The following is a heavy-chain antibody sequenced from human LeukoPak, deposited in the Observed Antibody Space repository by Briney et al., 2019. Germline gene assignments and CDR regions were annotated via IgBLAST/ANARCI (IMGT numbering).Heavy chain of an antibody. V-gene: IGHV3-23*01. J-gene: IGHJ6*03. CDR1: GFTFSTYA. Sequence: PGGSLRLSCAASGFTFSTYAMTWVRQAPGKGLEWVSAISGSGGSTYYADSVRGRFTISRDNSKNTLYLQMNSLRAEDTAVYYCARLGYSGSYYGFSYYYYMDVWGKGTTVTVSS. CDR3: ARLGYSGSYYGFSYYYYMDV. CDR2: ISGSGGST. D-gene: IGHD1-26*01.